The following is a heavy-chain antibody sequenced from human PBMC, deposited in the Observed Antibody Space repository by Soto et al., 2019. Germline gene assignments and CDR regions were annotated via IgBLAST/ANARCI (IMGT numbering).Heavy chain of an antibody. J-gene: IGHJ6*01. V-gene: IGHV1-69*10. CDR2: VIPLLGTE. CDR1: LDTFSSYA. CDR3: ARVERINMIAVDTGDYYYGMDV. Sequence: CSLQITFKAALDTFSSYAIIWVRQAPGQVRECLGRVIPLLGTENYAQKFQCRVTITADKSTSTAYMELSSLRSEDTALYYCARVERINMIAVDTGDYYYGMDVWGQGTTVTVSS. D-gene: IGHD3-22*01.